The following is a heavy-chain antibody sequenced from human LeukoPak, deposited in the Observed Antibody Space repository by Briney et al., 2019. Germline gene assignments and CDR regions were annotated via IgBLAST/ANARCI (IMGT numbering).Heavy chain of an antibody. V-gene: IGHV3-30-3*01. J-gene: IGHJ4*02. D-gene: IGHD6-19*01. CDR3: ARDLRGAVADFYFDY. CDR2: ISYDGSNK. Sequence: PGGSLRLSCAASGFTFSSYWMHWVRQAPGKGLEWVAVISYDGSNKYYADSVKGRFTISRDNSKNTLYLQMNSLRAEDTAVYYCARDLRGAVADFYFDYWGQGTLVTVSS. CDR1: GFTFSSYW.